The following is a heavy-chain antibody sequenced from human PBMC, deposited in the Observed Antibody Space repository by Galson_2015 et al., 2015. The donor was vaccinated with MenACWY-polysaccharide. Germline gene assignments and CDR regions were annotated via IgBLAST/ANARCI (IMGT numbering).Heavy chain of an antibody. V-gene: IGHV1-8*01. CDR1: GYSFSSYD. CDR2: MNPNSGNT. CDR3: ARGGKYYYDSSGYLNWLDP. Sequence: SVKVSCKASGYSFSSYDINWVRQTTGQGLEWMGWMNPNSGNTGYAQKSQGRVTMTRNTSISIAYMELSSLRSEDTAVYYCARGGKYYYDSSGYLNWLDPWGQGTLVTVSS. J-gene: IGHJ5*02. D-gene: IGHD3-22*01.